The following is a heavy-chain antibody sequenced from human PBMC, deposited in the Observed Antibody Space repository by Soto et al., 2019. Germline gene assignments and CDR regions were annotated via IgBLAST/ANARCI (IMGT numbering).Heavy chain of an antibody. Sequence: EVQMLESGGGLVQPGGSLRLSCAASGFTFSNYPMSWVRQAPGKGLEWVSSISDSSYSTYYADSVKGRFTISRDNSKSTLFLQMSSLRVEDTAVYYCAKHNLVVTAKHLIDCWGQGTRVTVSS. CDR3: AKHNLVVTAKHLIDC. V-gene: IGHV3-23*01. J-gene: IGHJ4*02. CDR2: ISDSSYST. CDR1: GFTFSNYP. D-gene: IGHD2-21*02.